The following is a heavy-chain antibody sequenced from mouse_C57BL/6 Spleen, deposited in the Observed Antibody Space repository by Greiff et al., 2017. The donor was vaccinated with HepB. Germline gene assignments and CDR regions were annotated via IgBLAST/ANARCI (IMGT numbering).Heavy chain of an antibody. Sequence: EVKLMESGGGLVKPGGSLKLSCAASGFTFSDYGMHWVRQAPEKGLEWVAYISSGSSTIYYADTVKGRFTISRDNAKNTLFLQMTSLRSEDTAMYYCASLYDYDVGYAMDYWGQGTSVTVSS. V-gene: IGHV5-17*01. CDR3: ASLYDYDVGYAMDY. D-gene: IGHD2-4*01. CDR1: GFTFSDYG. J-gene: IGHJ4*01. CDR2: ISSGSSTI.